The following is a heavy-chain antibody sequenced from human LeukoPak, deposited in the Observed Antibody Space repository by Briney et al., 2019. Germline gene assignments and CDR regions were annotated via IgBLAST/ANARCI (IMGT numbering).Heavy chain of an antibody. CDR3: ARARIELEPTPFDY. CDR2: INPNSGGT. D-gene: IGHD1-1*01. V-gene: IGHV1-2*02. Sequence: ASVKVSCKASGYTFTRYYMHWVRQAPGQGLEWMGWINPNSGGTNYAQKFQGRVTMTRDTSISTAYMELSRLRSDDTAVYYCARARIELEPTPFDYWGRGTLVTVSS. CDR1: GYTFTRYY. J-gene: IGHJ4*02.